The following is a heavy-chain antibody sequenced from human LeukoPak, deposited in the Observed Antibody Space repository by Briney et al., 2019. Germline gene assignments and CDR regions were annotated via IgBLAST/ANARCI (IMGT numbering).Heavy chain of an antibody. CDR3: ARGPRITIFGVVYDAFDI. J-gene: IGHJ3*02. CDR1: GASISSSSYY. D-gene: IGHD3-3*01. V-gene: IGHV4-39*07. Sequence: SETLSLTCTVSGASISSSSYYWGWIRQPPGKGLEWIGSIYYSGSTYYNPSLKSRVTISVDTSKNQFSLKLSSVTAADTAVYYCARGPRITIFGVVYDAFDIWGQGTMVTVSS. CDR2: IYYSGST.